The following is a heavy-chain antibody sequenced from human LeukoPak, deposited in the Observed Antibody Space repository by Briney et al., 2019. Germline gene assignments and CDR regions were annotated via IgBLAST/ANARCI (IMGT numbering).Heavy chain of an antibody. J-gene: IGHJ4*02. V-gene: IGHV3-23*01. CDR3: AKDRGQWPVYDY. Sequence: AGRTLRLSCAASGFTFSSYAMSWVRQAPGKGLEWVSAISGSGGSTYYADSVKGRFTISRDNSKNTLYLQMNSLRAEDTAVYYCAKDRGQWPVYDYWGQGTLVTVSS. CDR2: ISGSGGST. CDR1: GFTFSSYA. D-gene: IGHD6-19*01.